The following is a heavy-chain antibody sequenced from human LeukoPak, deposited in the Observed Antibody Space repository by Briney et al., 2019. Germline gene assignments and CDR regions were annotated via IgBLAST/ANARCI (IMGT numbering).Heavy chain of an antibody. CDR2: IYYSGST. D-gene: IGHD4-17*01. V-gene: IGHV4-39*01. CDR1: GGSISSSSYY. J-gene: IGHJ4*02. Sequence: SETLSLTCTVSGGSISSSSYYWGWIRQPPGKGLEWIGSIYYSGSTYYNPSLKSRVTISVDTSKNQFSLRLSSVTAADTAVYYCARHGADGDPYYFDYWCQGTLVTVSS. CDR3: ARHGADGDPYYFDY.